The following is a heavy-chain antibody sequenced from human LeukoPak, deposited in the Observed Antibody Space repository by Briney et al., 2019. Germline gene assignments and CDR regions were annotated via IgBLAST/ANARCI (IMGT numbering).Heavy chain of an antibody. CDR3: ARGTSYSSSGENWFDP. Sequence: GASVKVSCKASGYTFTSYDINWVRQATGQGLEWMGWMNPNSGNTGYAQKFQGRVTMTRNTSISTAYMELSSLRSEDTAVYYCARGTSYSSSGENWFDPWGQGTLVTVSS. J-gene: IGHJ5*02. D-gene: IGHD6-13*01. CDR2: MNPNSGNT. V-gene: IGHV1-8*01. CDR1: GYTFTSYD.